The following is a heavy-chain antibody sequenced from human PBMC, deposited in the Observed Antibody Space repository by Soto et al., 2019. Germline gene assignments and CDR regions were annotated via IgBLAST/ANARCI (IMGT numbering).Heavy chain of an antibody. J-gene: IGHJ4*02. CDR2: IIPKLGSA. Sequence: QVQLVQSGAEMKKPGSSVQVSCKASGGGNLRDYRTTWVRQAPGQGLEWMGGIIPKLGSANYAQNSQGRVTITADESTGTVNMELRSLRSEDTAVYYCAGGGGGYNFGAVYWVQGTPVTVSS. V-gene: IGHV1-69*01. CDR3: AGGGGGYNFGAVY. D-gene: IGHD5-12*01. CDR1: GGGNLRDYR.